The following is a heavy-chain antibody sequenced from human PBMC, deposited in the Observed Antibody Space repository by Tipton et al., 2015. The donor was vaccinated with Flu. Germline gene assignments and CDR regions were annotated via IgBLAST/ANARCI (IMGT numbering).Heavy chain of an antibody. CDR1: GFTFSDYY. CDR3: VRDKTGDH. D-gene: IGHD1-1*01. V-gene: IGHV3-72*01. Sequence: SGFTFSDYYMSWIRQAPGKGLGWVGRGRDKTKGYSTDYAASLKGRITISRDDSKNSVFLQMNSLQTGDSAVYYCVRDKTGDHWGQGALVTVSS. J-gene: IGHJ4*02. CDR2: GRDKTKGYST.